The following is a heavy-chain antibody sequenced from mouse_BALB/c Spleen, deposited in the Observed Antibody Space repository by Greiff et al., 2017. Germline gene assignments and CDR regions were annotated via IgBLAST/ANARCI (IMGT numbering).Heavy chain of an antibody. Sequence: EVKLMESGGGLVKPGGSLKLSCAASGFTFSSYAMSWVRQTPEKRLEWVASISSGGSTYYPDSVKGRFTISRDNARNILYLQMSSLRSEDTAMYYCARDGLILRGGFAYWGQGTLVTVSA. J-gene: IGHJ3*01. V-gene: IGHV5-6-5*01. CDR1: GFTFSSYA. CDR3: ARDGLILRGGFAY. D-gene: IGHD1-1*01. CDR2: ISSGGST.